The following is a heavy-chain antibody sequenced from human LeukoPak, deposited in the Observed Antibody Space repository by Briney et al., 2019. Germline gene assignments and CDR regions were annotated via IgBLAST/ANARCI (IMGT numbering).Heavy chain of an antibody. CDR1: GGSISSGSYY. D-gene: IGHD6-13*01. CDR2: IYTSGST. Sequence: SETLSLTCTVSGGSISSGSYYWSWIRQPAGKGLDWIGRIYTSGSTNYNPSLKSRVTISVDTSKNQFSLKLSSVTAADTAVYYCAREGSSWYPRGAFDIWGQGTMVTVSS. CDR3: AREGSSWYPRGAFDI. J-gene: IGHJ3*02. V-gene: IGHV4-61*02.